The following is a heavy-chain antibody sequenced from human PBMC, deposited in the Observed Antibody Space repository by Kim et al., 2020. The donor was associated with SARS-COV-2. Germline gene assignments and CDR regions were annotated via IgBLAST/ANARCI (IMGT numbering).Heavy chain of an antibody. V-gene: IGHV3-7*01. CDR3: ARGGVLRGQLETY. J-gene: IGHJ4*02. CDR1: GFTFSSYW. D-gene: IGHD6-13*01. Sequence: GGSLRLSCAASGFTFSSYWMSWVRQAPGKGLEWVANIKQDGSEKYYVDSVKGRFTISRDNAKNSLYLQMNSLRAEDTAVYYCARGGVLRGQLETYWGQGTLVTVSS. CDR2: IKQDGSEK.